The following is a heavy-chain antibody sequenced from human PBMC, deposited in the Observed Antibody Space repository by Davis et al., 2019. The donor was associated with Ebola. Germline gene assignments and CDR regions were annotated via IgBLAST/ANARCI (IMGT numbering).Heavy chain of an antibody. CDR1: GGSISSYY. D-gene: IGHD3-3*01. J-gene: IGHJ6*03. CDR2: IYTSGST. V-gene: IGHV4-4*07. Sequence: PSETLSLTCTVSGGSISSYYWSWIRQPAGKGLEWIGRIYTSGSTNYNPSLKSRVTMSVDTSKNQFSLKLSSVTAADTAVYYCARGLWIFGVVINDYYYMDVWGKGTTVTVSS. CDR3: ARGLWIFGVVINDYYYMDV.